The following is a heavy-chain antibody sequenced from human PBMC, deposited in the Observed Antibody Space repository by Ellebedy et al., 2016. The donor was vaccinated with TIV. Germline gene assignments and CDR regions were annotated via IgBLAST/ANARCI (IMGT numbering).Heavy chain of an antibody. D-gene: IGHD5-18*01. CDR3: AKDRTSGDGYWVFDQ. CDR1: GFTFSSYA. CDR2: IVGSGS. V-gene: IGHV3-23*01. Sequence: GESLKISCAASGFTFSSYAMAWVRQAPGKGLEWVSGIVGSGSQKYADSVKGRFTISRDNSKRTVDLQMNGLRAEDTAIYFCAKDRTSGDGYWVFDQWGQGTLVTVSS. J-gene: IGHJ4*02.